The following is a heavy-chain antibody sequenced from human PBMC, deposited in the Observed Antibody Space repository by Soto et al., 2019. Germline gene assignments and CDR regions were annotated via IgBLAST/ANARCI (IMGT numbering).Heavy chain of an antibody. J-gene: IGHJ4*02. CDR1: GFTFSSYD. V-gene: IGHV3-13*01. Sequence: GGSLRLSCAASGFTFSSYDMHWVRQATGKGLEWVSAIGTAGDTYYPGSVKGRFTISRENAKNSLYLQMNSLRAGDTAVYYCARGPLSGSCYPGRCQQVVFDYWGQGTLVTVSS. CDR2: IGTAGDT. D-gene: IGHD2-15*01. CDR3: ARGPLSGSCYPGRCQQVVFDY.